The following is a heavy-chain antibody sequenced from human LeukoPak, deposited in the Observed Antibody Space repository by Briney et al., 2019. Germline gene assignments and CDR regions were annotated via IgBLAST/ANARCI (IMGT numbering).Heavy chain of an antibody. CDR1: GGSISSGGYS. CDR2: IYHSGST. Sequence: SETLSLTCAVSGGSISSGGYSWSWIRQPPGKGLEWIGYIYHSGSTYYNPSLKSRVTISVDRSKNQFSLKLSSVTAADTAVYYCARAYYGSGSYYFDYWGQGTLVTVSS. J-gene: IGHJ4*02. V-gene: IGHV4-30-2*01. CDR3: ARAYYGSGSYYFDY. D-gene: IGHD3-10*01.